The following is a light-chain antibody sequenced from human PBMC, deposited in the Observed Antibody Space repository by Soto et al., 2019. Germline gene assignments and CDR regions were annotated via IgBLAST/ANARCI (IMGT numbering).Light chain of an antibody. CDR3: CSYAGSNIYVI. J-gene: IGLJ2*01. CDR2: EGS. CDR1: SSDVGSYDL. V-gene: IGLV2-23*01. Sequence: QSALTQPASVSGSPGQSITISCTGTSSDVGSYDLVSWYQQHPGTAPKLMIYEGSKRPSGVSNRFSGSKSGNTASLTISGLQAEDEADYYCCSYAGSNIYVIIGGGTKVTGL.